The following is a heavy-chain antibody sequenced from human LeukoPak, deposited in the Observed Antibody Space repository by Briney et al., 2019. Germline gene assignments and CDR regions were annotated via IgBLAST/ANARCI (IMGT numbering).Heavy chain of an antibody. CDR1: GYSFTSYW. V-gene: IGHV5-51*01. D-gene: IGHD6-19*01. CDR3: ARTGYSSGWYGSFDI. CDR2: IYPGDSDT. Sequence: KPGESLKISCKGSGYSFTSYWIGWVRQMPGKGLEWMGIIYPGDSDTRYSPSFQGQVTISADKSISTAYLQWSSLKASDTAMYYCARTGYSSGWYGSFDIWGQGTLVTVSS. J-gene: IGHJ3*02.